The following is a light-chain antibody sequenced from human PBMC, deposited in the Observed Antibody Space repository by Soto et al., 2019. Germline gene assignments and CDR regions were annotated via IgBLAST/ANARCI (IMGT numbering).Light chain of an antibody. CDR2: DVY. CDR3: SSYTTSSSYV. Sequence: QSALTQPPSVSGSPGQSVTISCTGTSTDFVSYNRVSWYQQPPGTAPKLLIFDVYSRPSGISNRFSGSKSGNTASLTISGLQAEDEADYYCSSYTTSSSYVFGAGTKLTVL. V-gene: IGLV2-18*02. CDR1: STDFVSYNR. J-gene: IGLJ1*01.